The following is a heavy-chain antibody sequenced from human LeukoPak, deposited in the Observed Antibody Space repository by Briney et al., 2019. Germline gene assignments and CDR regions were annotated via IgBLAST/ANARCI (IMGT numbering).Heavy chain of an antibody. D-gene: IGHD6-13*01. Sequence: PGGSLRLSCAASGFTFSSYGMNWVRQAPGKGLEWVSSISSSSSYIYYADSVKGRFTISRDNAKNSLYLQMNSLRAEDTAVYYCASIAAAGTGYWGQGTLVTVSS. CDR3: ASIAAAGTGY. J-gene: IGHJ4*02. CDR1: GFTFSSYG. CDR2: ISSSSSYI. V-gene: IGHV3-21*01.